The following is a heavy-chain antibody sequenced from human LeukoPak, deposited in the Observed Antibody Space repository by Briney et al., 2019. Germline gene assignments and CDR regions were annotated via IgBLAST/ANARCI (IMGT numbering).Heavy chain of an antibody. J-gene: IGHJ4*02. CDR2: INHSGST. CDR1: GGSFSGYY. D-gene: IGHD6-13*01. CDR3: ARGGDEAAAGYDY. V-gene: IGHV4-34*01. Sequence: SETLSLTCAVYGGSFSGYYWSWIRQPPGKGLEWIGEINHSGSTNYNPSLKSRVTISVDTSKNQFSLKLSSVTAADTAVYYCARGGDEAAAGYDYWGQGTLATVSS.